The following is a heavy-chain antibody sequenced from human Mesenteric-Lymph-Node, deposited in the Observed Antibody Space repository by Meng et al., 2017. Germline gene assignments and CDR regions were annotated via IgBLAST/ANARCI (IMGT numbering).Heavy chain of an antibody. CDR2: IYHSGST. CDR1: GHSISSGYY. J-gene: IGHJ6*02. V-gene: IGHV4-38-2*02. Sequence: SETLSLTCSVSGHSISSGYYWGWIRQPPGKGLEWIGEIYHSGSTNYNPSLKSRVTISVDKSKNQFSLKLSSVTAADTAVYYCARDLGELGMDAWGQGTTVTVSS. D-gene: IGHD1-26*01. CDR3: ARDLGELGMDA.